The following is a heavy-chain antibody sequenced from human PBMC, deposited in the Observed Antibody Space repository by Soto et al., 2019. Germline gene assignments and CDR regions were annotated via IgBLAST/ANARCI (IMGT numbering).Heavy chain of an antibody. Sequence: ESGGNLIQPGGSLRLSCAASGFTFSNFVMGWVRRAPGKGLEWVSAIGGTSGSTYYADSVKGRFTISRDNSKDTLSLQMNSLGAEDTALYYCAKRRGEGYFDLWGRGTLVTVSS. CDR1: GFTFSNFV. D-gene: IGHD7-27*01. V-gene: IGHV3-23*01. J-gene: IGHJ2*01. CDR3: AKRRGEGYFDL. CDR2: IGGTSGST.